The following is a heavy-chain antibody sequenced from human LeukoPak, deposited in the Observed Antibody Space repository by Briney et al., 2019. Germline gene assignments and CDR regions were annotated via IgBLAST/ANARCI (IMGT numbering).Heavy chain of an antibody. CDR1: GFTFSSYA. V-gene: IGHV4-39*07. D-gene: IGHD4-17*01. CDR3: ARDLDDGDYYYYMDV. Sequence: GSLRLSCAASGFTFSSYAMTWVRQPPGKGLEWIGSIYYSGSTYYNPSLKSRVTISVDTSKNQLSLKLSSVTAADTAVYYCARDLDDGDYYYYMDVWGKGTTVTVSS. J-gene: IGHJ6*03. CDR2: IYYSGST.